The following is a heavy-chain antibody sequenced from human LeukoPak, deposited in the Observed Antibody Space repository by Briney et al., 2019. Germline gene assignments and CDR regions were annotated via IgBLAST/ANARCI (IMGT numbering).Heavy chain of an antibody. D-gene: IGHD4-17*01. J-gene: IGHJ6*03. CDR2: IAPSGGA. Sequence: SETLSLTRTASGASISTYYWSWIRQPPGEGLEWIAYIAPSGGAVYNPSLNSRLTVSVDTSKNQFSLKLNSVTAAVTAVYYCARHVATTVTRGYSCHPMDVWGKGTTVSVSS. V-gene: IGHV4-4*09. CDR3: ARHVATTVTRGYSCHPMDV. CDR1: GASISTYY.